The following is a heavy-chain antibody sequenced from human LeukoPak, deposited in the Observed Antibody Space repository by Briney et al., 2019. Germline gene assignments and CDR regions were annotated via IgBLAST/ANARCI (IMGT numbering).Heavy chain of an antibody. CDR2: ISSSSSYI. CDR3: GRDGYYGAPSFDY. Sequence: WGSLRLSCAASGFTFSSYSMNLVRQAPGKGLEWVSSISSSSSYIYYADSVKCRLTISRDNAKQSLSLQMNSLRAEDTAVYYCGRDGYYGAPSFDYWGQGTLVTVSS. J-gene: IGHJ4*02. CDR1: GFTFSSYS. V-gene: IGHV3-21*01. D-gene: IGHD1-26*01.